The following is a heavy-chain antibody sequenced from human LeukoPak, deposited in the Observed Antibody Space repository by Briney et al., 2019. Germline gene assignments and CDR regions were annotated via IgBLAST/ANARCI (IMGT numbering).Heavy chain of an antibody. D-gene: IGHD5-18*01. CDR1: GYTFTSYD. CDR3: ARGAAAMVPDY. CDR2: MSPNSGNT. V-gene: IGHV1-8*01. Sequence: ASVKVSCKASGYTFTSYDIHWVRQATGQGLAWMGWMSPNSGNTGYAQKFQGRATMTRNTSISTAYMELSSLRSEDTAVYYCARGAAAMVPDYRGQGTLVTVSS. J-gene: IGHJ4*02.